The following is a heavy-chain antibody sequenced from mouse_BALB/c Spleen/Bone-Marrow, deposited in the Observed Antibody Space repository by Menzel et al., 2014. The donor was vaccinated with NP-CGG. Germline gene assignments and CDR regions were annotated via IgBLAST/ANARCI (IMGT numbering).Heavy chain of an antibody. CDR2: IYPGNSDT. J-gene: IGHJ2*01. CDR3: TRGEYGPLGGFDY. V-gene: IGHV1-5*01. D-gene: IGHD2-10*02. Sequence: DVKLVESGTVLARPGASVKMSCKASGYSFTSYWMHWVKQRPGQGLEWIGAIYPGNSDTSYNQKFKGKAKLTAVTSASTAYMELSSLTNEDSAVYYCTRGEYGPLGGFDYWGQGTTLTVSS. CDR1: GYSFTSYW.